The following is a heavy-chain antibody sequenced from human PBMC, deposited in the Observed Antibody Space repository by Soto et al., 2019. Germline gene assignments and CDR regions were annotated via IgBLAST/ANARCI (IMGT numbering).Heavy chain of an antibody. V-gene: IGHV1-8*02. Sequence: QVQMVQSVAEVKKPGASVKVSCKRSGYTFTSYDINWVRQATGQGLEWMGWMSSNSGDTGYAQEFQGRVTLARDTLIRPAYMELSSLTSDDTAVYYCVRGPPNWGFDYWGQGTLVTVAS. D-gene: IGHD7-27*01. J-gene: IGHJ4*02. CDR2: MSSNSGDT. CDR1: GYTFTSYD. CDR3: VRGPPNWGFDY.